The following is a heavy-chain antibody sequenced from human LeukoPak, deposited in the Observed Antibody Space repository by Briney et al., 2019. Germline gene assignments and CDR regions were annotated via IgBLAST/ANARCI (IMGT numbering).Heavy chain of an antibody. CDR3: ARGSPVDY. Sequence: GGSLRLSCAASGFSFSDYSMNWVRQAPGKGLEWDSSITISSSIIYYADSVKGRFTISRDNSKNTLYLQMNSLRVEDTAVYYCARGSPVDYWGQGTLVTVSS. V-gene: IGHV3-21*01. J-gene: IGHJ4*02. CDR2: ITISSSII. CDR1: GFSFSDYS.